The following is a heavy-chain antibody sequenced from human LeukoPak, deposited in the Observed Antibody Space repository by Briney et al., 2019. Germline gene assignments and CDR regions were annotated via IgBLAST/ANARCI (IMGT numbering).Heavy chain of an antibody. D-gene: IGHD6-13*01. V-gene: IGHV4-30-4*08. CDR1: GGSISSGDYY. CDR3: ARDTSGYSSSWYDY. Sequence: SQTLSLTCTVSGGSISSGDYYWSWIRQPPGKGLEWIGYIYYSGSTYYYPSLKIRVTISVDTTTNQFSLKLSSVTAADTAVYYCARDTSGYSSSWYDYWGQGTLVTVSS. J-gene: IGHJ4*02. CDR2: IYYSGST.